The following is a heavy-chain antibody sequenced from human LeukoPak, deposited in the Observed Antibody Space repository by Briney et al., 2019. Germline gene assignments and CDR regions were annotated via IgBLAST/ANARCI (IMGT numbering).Heavy chain of an antibody. V-gene: IGHV3-23*01. CDR1: GFTFSSYA. J-gene: IGHJ4*02. CDR3: AKSHYYGSGSYDY. D-gene: IGHD3-10*01. Sequence: GGPLRLSCAASGFTFSSYAMSWVRQAPGKGLEWVSTSGSSTYYADSVKGRFTLSRDNSKNTLYLQMNSLRAEDTAVYYCAKSHYYGSGSYDYWGQGTLVTVPS. CDR2: SGSST.